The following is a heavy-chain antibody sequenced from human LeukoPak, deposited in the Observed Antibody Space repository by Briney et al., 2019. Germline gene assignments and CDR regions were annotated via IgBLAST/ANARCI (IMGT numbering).Heavy chain of an antibody. CDR2: IYYRGTT. J-gene: IGHJ2*01. CDR1: GGSINGSGYH. CDR3: ARGSYFDL. V-gene: IGHV4-39*07. Sequence: SETLSLKCTVAGGSINGSGYHWGWIRQPPGKGLEWIGTIYYRGTTYYKPSLKSRVTTSLDTPKNQFSLSLTSMTAADTAVYYCARGSYFDLWGRGTLVTVSS.